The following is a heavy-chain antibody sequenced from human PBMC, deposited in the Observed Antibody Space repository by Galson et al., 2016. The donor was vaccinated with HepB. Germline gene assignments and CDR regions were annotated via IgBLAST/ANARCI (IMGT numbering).Heavy chain of an antibody. V-gene: IGHV4-39*01. Sequence: ETLSLTCTVSGGSVNSTSYYWGWLRQPPGKGLEWIGSVYYSGSTYYNPSLESRVTISVDTSKNQVSLKLSSVTAADTAVYYCARHVAHCSCFDYWGQGTLVTVSS. CDR3: ARHVAHCSCFDY. CDR1: GGSVNSTSYY. J-gene: IGHJ4*02. CDR2: VYYSGST. D-gene: IGHD2-15*01.